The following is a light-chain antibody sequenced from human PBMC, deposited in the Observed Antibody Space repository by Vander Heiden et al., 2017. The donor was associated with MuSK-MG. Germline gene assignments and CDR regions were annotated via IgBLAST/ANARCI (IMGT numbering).Light chain of an antibody. J-gene: IGKJ4*01. CDR3: QHYFTTPLS. Sequence: DIVMTQSPDSLAVTLGERATTNCKASQTVLYSSNGKNYLAWYQQKLGQPPKLLIYWASTRESGVPDRFSGSGSGTDFTLTIDSVQAEDVALYFCQHYFTTPLSFGGGTKVEIK. V-gene: IGKV4-1*01. CDR1: QTVLYSSNGKNY. CDR2: WAS.